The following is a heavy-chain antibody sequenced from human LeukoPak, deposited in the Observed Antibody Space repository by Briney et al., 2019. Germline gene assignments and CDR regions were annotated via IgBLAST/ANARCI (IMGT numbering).Heavy chain of an antibody. CDR2: IYTGGDT. Sequence: GGSLRLSCAASGFTFSNCGMNWVRQAPGKGLEWVAVIYTGGDTYYAESVEGRFTISRHNSKNTLYLQMNSLRTDDTAVYYCARDRPGGGKLDFDYWGQGALVTVSS. D-gene: IGHD1-1*01. J-gene: IGHJ4*02. CDR3: ARDRPGGGKLDFDY. CDR1: GFTFSNCG. V-gene: IGHV3-53*04.